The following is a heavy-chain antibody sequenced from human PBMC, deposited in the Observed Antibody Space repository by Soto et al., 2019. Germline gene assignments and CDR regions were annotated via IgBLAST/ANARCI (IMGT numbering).Heavy chain of an antibody. CDR3: ARVRMGAYNWFDP. V-gene: IGHV1-18*01. CDR2: ISPYSGNR. CDR1: GFTFTSYA. D-gene: IGHD1-26*01. Sequence: QVQLVQSGAEVKKPGASVKVSCKASGFTFTSYAISWVRQAPGQGLEWMGWISPYSGNRNYAQKVQGRVTMTTDTSTSTAYMELRSLGSDDTAVYYCARVRMGAYNWFDPWGQGTLVTVSS. J-gene: IGHJ5*02.